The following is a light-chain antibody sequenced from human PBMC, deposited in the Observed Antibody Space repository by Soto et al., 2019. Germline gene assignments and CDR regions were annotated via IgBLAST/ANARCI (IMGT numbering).Light chain of an antibody. Sequence: QSARTHPASGSGSPGQSFTISCTGTSSDVGGYNYVSWYQQHPGKAPKLMIYDVSNRPSGVSNRFSGSKSGNTASLTISGLQAEDEADYYCSSYTSSSTYVFGTGTKVTVL. V-gene: IGLV2-14*01. J-gene: IGLJ1*01. CDR1: SSDVGGYNY. CDR2: DVS. CDR3: SSYTSSSTYV.